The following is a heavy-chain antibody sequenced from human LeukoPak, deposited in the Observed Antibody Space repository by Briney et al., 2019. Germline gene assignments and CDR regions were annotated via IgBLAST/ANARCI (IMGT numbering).Heavy chain of an antibody. CDR2: IYYSGST. D-gene: IGHD5-12*01. V-gene: IGHV4-59*01. Sequence: PSETLSLTCTVSGGSISSYYWSWIRQPPGKGLEWIGYIYYSGSTNYNPSLKSRVTISVDTSKNQFPLKLSSVTAADTAVYYCAREGDSGYDTFDYWGQGTLVTVSS. CDR1: GGSISSYY. J-gene: IGHJ4*02. CDR3: AREGDSGYDTFDY.